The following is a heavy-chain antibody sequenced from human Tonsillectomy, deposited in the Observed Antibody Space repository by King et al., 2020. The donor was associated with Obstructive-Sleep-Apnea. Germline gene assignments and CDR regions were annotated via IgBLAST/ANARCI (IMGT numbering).Heavy chain of an antibody. Sequence: HVQLQESGPGLVKPSETLSLTCTVSGDSISTYYWSWIRQPPGKGLEWIGYIYYSGSTSYNASLKSRVTLSVDTSKNQFSLKLRSVTAADTAVYYCARDLGYSYGIDYWGQGTLVTVSS. J-gene: IGHJ4*02. V-gene: IGHV4-59*01. CDR3: ARDLGYSYGIDY. D-gene: IGHD5-18*01. CDR2: IYYSGST. CDR1: GDSISTYY.